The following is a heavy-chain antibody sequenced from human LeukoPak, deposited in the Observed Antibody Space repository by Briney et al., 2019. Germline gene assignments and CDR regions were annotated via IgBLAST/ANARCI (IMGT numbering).Heavy chain of an antibody. CDR2: IKQDGSEK. CDR3: ARVSHFDWPYYYYYYMDV. D-gene: IGHD3-9*01. CDR1: GFTFSTYW. J-gene: IGHJ6*03. V-gene: IGHV3-7*01. Sequence: PGGSLRLSCAASGFTFSTYWMSWVRQAPGKGLEWVANIKQDGSEKNYVDSVKGRFTISRDNAKNSLYLQMNSLRAEDTAVYYCARVSHFDWPYYYYYYMDVWGKGTTVTVSS.